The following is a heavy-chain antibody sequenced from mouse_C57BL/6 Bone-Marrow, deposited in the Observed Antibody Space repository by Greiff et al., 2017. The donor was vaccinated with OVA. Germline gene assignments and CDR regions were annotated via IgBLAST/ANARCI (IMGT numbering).Heavy chain of an antibody. CDR3: ARGGIYYGNYEGFAY. Sequence: VPLQASGAELARPGASVQLSCTASGYTFPSYGLSWVKQRTGQGLEWIGEIYPRSGNTYYNEKFKGKATLTADKSSSTAYMELRSLTSEDSAVYFCARGGIYYGNYEGFAYWGQGTLVTVSA. CDR1: GYTFPSYG. V-gene: IGHV1-81*01. J-gene: IGHJ3*01. CDR2: IYPRSGNT. D-gene: IGHD2-1*01.